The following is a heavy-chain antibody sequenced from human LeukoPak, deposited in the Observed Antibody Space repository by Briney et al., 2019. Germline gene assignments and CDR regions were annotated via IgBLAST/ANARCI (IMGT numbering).Heavy chain of an antibody. D-gene: IGHD2-2*01. CDR3: AKGNVAVSENNWFDP. J-gene: IGHJ5*02. V-gene: IGHV3-9*01. CDR2: ISWNGNTL. Sequence: PGGSLRLSCAVSGFTFDDYAVHWVRHAPGKGLEWVSGISWNGNTLGYADSVKGRFTISRDNAKNSLYLQMNSLRPEDTAFYYCAKGNVAVSENNWFDPWGQGTLVTVSS. CDR1: GFTFDDYA.